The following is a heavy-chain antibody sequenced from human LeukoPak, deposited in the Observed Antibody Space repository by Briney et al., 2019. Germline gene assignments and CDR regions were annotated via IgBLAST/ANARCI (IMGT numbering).Heavy chain of an antibody. Sequence: GSLRLSCAASGFTFRIYSMNWVRQAPGTGLEWVSSIGPSSGDIYYADSVKGRFTISRDNDKNSLYLQMNSLRAEDTAVYYCARDRGARGRGLAWGQGTQVTVSS. CDR1: GFTFRIYS. CDR3: ARDRGARGRGLA. D-gene: IGHD3-10*01. CDR2: IGPSSGDI. V-gene: IGHV3-21*01. J-gene: IGHJ5*02.